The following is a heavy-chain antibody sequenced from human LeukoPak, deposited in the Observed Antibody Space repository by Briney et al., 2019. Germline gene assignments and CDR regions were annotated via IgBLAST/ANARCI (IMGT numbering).Heavy chain of an antibody. CDR3: ARDTARITTPGGPDY. V-gene: IGHV1-18*01. D-gene: IGHD6-13*01. J-gene: IGHJ4*02. Sequence: ASVKVSCKASGYTFASYGISWVRQAPGQGLEWMRWISAYNDNTKYAQNLQGRVTMTTDTSTSTAYMELRSLTSDDTALYYCARDTARITTPGGPDYWGQGTLVTVSS. CDR1: GYTFASYG. CDR2: ISAYNDNT.